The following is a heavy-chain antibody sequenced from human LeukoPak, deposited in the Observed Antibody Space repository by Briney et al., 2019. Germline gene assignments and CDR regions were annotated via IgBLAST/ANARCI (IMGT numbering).Heavy chain of an antibody. V-gene: IGHV3-64D*06. CDR2: I. Sequence: GGSLRLSCSASGFTFNRFYLHWVRQAPGKGLEFVSHIYYADSVKGRFTISRDNSKNTLYLQMSSLRADDTAVYYCVKDRSIAAPNNDFFDSWGQGALVTVSS. D-gene: IGHD6-6*01. CDR3: VKDRSIAAPNNDFFDS. J-gene: IGHJ4*02. CDR1: GFTFNRFY.